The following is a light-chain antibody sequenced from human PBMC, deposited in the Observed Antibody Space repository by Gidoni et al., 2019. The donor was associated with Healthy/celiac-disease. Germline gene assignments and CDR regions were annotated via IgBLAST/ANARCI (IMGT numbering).Light chain of an antibody. J-gene: IGKJ3*01. Sequence: DIQMTQSPSSLSESVGYRVTITCQASQDISNYLNLYQQKPGKAPKLLSYDASNLETVVPSRFSGSGSGTDFTFTISSLQPEDIATYYCQQYDNLPFTFGPGTKVDIK. CDR3: QQYDNLPFT. V-gene: IGKV1-33*01. CDR1: QDISNY. CDR2: DAS.